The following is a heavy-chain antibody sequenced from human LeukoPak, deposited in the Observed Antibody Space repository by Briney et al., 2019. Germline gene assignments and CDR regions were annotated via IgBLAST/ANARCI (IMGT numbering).Heavy chain of an antibody. V-gene: IGHV1-69*04. D-gene: IGHD1-26*01. Sequence: SVKVSCKASGGTFSSYAISWVRQAPGQGLEWMGRIIPILGIANYAQKFQGRVTITADKSTSTAYMELSSLRSEDTAVYYCASLDGGSYAGDYRGQETPGTVSS. CDR1: GGTFSSYA. J-gene: IGHJ4*02. CDR3: ASLDGGSYAGDY. CDR2: IIPILGIA.